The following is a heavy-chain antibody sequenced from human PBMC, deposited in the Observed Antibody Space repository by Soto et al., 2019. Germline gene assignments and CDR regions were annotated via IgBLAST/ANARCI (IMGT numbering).Heavy chain of an antibody. J-gene: IGHJ5*02. V-gene: IGHV1-18*01. CDR3: ARRLAGIGGHWLDP. CDR2: ISAYNGDT. CDR1: GYTFTSYG. D-gene: IGHD6-19*01. Sequence: ASVKVSCKASGYTFTSYGISWVRQAPGQGLEWMGWISAYNGDTNYAQKLQGRVTMTTDTSTSTAYMELRSLRSDDTAVYYCARRLAGIGGHWLDPWGQGTLVTVSS.